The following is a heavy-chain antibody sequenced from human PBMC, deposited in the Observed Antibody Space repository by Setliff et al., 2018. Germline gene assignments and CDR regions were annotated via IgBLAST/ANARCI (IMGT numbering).Heavy chain of an antibody. V-gene: IGHV4-4*02. Sequence: SETLSLTCAVSGDSISSGNWMSWIRQTPGKGLEWIGEINHSGSTKCNPSLKSRVTLSVDTPKNQFSLKLTSVTAADTAVYYCARTGTYRYFDYWGQGTRVTVSS. CDR2: INHSGST. J-gene: IGHJ4*02. CDR3: ARTGTYRYFDY. CDR1: GDSISSGNW. D-gene: IGHD1-1*01.